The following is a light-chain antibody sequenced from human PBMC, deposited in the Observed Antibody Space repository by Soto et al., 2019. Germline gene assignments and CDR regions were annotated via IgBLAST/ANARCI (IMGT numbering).Light chain of an antibody. Sequence: AIRMTQSPSSLSASTGGRVTITCRASQGVSIYVAWYQQKPGKAPKLLMYSASTLPRGAPSRFRGSGYGTDFTLTISCLQSEDFATYYCPQDYRYAHTLGQGTK. J-gene: IGKJ2*01. V-gene: IGKV1-8*01. CDR1: QGVSIY. CDR3: PQDYRYAHT. CDR2: SAS.